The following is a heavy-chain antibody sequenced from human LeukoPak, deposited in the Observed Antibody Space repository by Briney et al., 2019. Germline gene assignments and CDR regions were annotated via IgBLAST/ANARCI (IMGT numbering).Heavy chain of an antibody. J-gene: IGHJ4*02. D-gene: IGHD6-19*01. CDR1: GFTFINYA. V-gene: IGHV3-64D*06. CDR2: ISSNGGST. Sequence: PGGSLRLSCSVSGFTFINYAMHWVRQAPGKGLEYVSAISSNGGSTNYADSVKGRFTISRDNSKNTLYLQMSSLRAEDTAMYYCVKDKERYSSNWYFDYWGQGTQVTVSS. CDR3: VKDKERYSSNWYFDY.